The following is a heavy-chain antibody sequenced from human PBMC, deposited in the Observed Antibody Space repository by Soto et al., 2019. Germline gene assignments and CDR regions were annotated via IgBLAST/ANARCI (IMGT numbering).Heavy chain of an antibody. Sequence: GGSLRLSCAVSGFTFSTYTMSWVRQAPGKGLEWVSGIFGSGDSTFYADSVKGRFTISRDNSQNTLYLQMNSLRVEDTAVYYCAKDARPDGYWDFAYWGQGTLVPVSS. CDR3: AKDARPDGYWDFAY. V-gene: IGHV3-23*01. D-gene: IGHD5-12*01. CDR2: IFGSGDST. J-gene: IGHJ4*02. CDR1: GFTFSTYT.